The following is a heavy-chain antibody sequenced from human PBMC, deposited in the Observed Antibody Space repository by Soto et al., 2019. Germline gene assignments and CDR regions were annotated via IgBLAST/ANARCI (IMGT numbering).Heavy chain of an antibody. CDR3: ARLRRAWGDAFDL. CDR2: IIPVFDKA. J-gene: IGHJ3*01. CDR1: GGPFVRSA. Sequence: QVQLVQSGADVKKPGSSVKVSCKTSGGPFVRSAISWVRQAPAQGLEWMGEIIPVFDKANYAQNFKGRLTITADEPTGTVFMQLSSLRSEDTAVYFCARLRRAWGDAFDLWGLGTFVNVSS. D-gene: IGHD3-16*01. V-gene: IGHV1-69*01.